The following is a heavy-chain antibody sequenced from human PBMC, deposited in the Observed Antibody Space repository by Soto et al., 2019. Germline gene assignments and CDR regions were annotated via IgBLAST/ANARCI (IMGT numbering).Heavy chain of an antibody. CDR1: GFTFTRSA. J-gene: IGHJ6*02. V-gene: IGHV1-58*01. D-gene: IGHD3-22*01. CDR2: IVVGSGNT. CDR3: ASDELADYYDSSGYYYNYYYYGMDV. Sequence: SVKVSCKASGFTFTRSAVQWVRQARGQRLEWIGWIVVGSGNTNYAQKFQERVTITRDMSTSTAYMELSSLRSEDTAVYYCASDELADYYDSSGYYYNYYYYGMDVWGQGTTVTVSS.